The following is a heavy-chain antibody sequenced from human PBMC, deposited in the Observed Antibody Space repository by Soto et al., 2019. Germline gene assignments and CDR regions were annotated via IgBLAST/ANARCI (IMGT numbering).Heavy chain of an antibody. CDR2: ISSSGSPI. V-gene: IGHV3-48*02. CDR3: ATSITTYAFDV. Sequence: GGSLRLSYAASGFTFSVYSMSWVRQAPGKGLEWLSYISSSGSPIYYTDSVRGRFTISRDNAKNSLYLQMNSLREEDTSVYYCATSITTYAFDVWGQGTLVTVSS. J-gene: IGHJ3*01. CDR1: GFTFSVYS. D-gene: IGHD4-4*01.